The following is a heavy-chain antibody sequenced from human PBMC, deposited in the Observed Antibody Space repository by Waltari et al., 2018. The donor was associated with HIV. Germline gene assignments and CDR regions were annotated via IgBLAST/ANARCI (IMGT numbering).Heavy chain of an antibody. D-gene: IGHD3-10*01. CDR2: INTNTGNP. Sequence: QVQLVQSGSELKKPGASVKVSCKASGYTFTSYAMNWVRQAPGQGLEWMGWINTNTGNPTYAQGFTGRFVFSLDTSVSTAYLQISSLKAEDTAVYYCARPSPRWADLIGEYYYYGMDVWGQGTTVTVSS. V-gene: IGHV7-4-1*02. CDR1: GYTFTSYA. CDR3: ARPSPRWADLIGEYYYYGMDV. J-gene: IGHJ6*02.